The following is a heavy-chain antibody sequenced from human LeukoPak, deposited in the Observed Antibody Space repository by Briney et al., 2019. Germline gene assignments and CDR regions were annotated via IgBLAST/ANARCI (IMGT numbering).Heavy chain of an antibody. CDR2: IKQDRSEK. CDR1: GFTFSSYW. D-gene: IGHD2-21*02. CDR3: ARGHHIVVVTAPNYFDY. Sequence: GSLRLPCAAPGFTFSSYWMSWVRQAPGKGLEWVANIKQDRSEKYYVDSVKGRFTISRDNAKNSLYLQMNSLRAEDTAVYYCARGHHIVVVTAPNYFDYWGQGTLVTVSS. V-gene: IGHV3-7*01. J-gene: IGHJ4*02.